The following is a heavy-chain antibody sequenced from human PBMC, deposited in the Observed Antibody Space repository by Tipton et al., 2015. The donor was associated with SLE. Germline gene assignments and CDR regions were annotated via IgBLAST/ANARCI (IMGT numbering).Heavy chain of an antibody. CDR2: IDRSGHTI. Sequence: QLVQSGGGLVKPGGSLRLSCAVSGFTFSNYSMNWVRQAPGKGLEWVSYIDRSGHTIFHADSVKGRFSISRDNAENLVYLHMNSLRAEDTAVYYCARDSGSGSQFD. CDR1: GFTFSNYS. CDR3: ARDSGSGSQFD. J-gene: IGHJ5*02. D-gene: IGHD3-10*01. V-gene: IGHV3-21*05.